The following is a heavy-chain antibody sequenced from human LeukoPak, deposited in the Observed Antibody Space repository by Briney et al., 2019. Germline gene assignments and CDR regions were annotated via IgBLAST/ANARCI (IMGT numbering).Heavy chain of an antibody. Sequence: PGGSLRLSCAASGFTFDDYALHWVRQAPGKGLEWVSGITGNSGRIAYADSVKGRFTISRDNAKNSLYLQMNSLSAEDTALYYCAKVGGLDYYDSSGYSSYFDYWGQGTLVTVSS. D-gene: IGHD3-22*01. J-gene: IGHJ4*02. CDR1: GFTFDDYA. V-gene: IGHV3-9*01. CDR3: AKVGGLDYYDSSGYSSYFDY. CDR2: ITGNSGRI.